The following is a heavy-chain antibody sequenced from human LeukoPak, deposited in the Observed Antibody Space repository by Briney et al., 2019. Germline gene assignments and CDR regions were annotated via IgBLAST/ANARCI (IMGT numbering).Heavy chain of an antibody. D-gene: IGHD5-18*01. V-gene: IGHV3-23*01. CDR2: ISGSGGST. J-gene: IGHJ4*02. CDR1: GFTFSSYA. Sequence: GGSLRLSCAASGFTFSSYAMSWVRQAPGKGLEWVSGISGSGGSTYYADSVKGRVTIFSDNSKNTLYLQMNSLRAEDTAVYYCAKDSRRGYSYGPAAYWGPGTLVTVAS. CDR3: AKDSRRGYSYGPAAY.